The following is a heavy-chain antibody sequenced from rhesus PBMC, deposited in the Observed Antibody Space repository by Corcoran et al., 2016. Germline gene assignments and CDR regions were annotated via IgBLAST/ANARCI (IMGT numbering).Heavy chain of an antibody. CDR1: VGSISRGHNY. CDR3: ATHYDSGYVDY. D-gene: IGHD3-28*01. J-gene: IGHJ4*01. V-gene: IGHV4-122*02. CDR2: ITYSERT. Sequence: QVQLQESGSGLVKPSETLSLTCAVSVGSISRGHNYWSWIRSPPGKGLEWIGYITYSERTSYNPSLKSRVTISRDTSKNQFSLKLSSVTAADTAVYYCATHYDSGYVDYWGQGVLVTVSS.